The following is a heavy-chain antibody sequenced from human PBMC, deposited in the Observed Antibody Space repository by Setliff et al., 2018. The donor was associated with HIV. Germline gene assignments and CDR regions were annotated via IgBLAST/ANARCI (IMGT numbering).Heavy chain of an antibody. Sequence: PGESLKISCKGSGYNFASYWIGWVRQMPGKGLEWMGIIYSGDSSIKYSPSFQGQVTISIDKSITTAYLHLSSLEASDTAIYYCARHRAGYSGYAIPILDYWGQGTLVTVSS. CDR1: GYNFASYW. D-gene: IGHD5-12*01. J-gene: IGHJ4*02. V-gene: IGHV5-51*01. CDR3: ARHRAGYSGYAIPILDY. CDR2: IYSGDSSI.